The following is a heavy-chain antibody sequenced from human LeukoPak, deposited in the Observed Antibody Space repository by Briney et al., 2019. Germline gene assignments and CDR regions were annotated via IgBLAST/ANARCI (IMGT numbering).Heavy chain of an antibody. D-gene: IGHD2-2*01. CDR3: ARDPYCSSTSCYYDY. Sequence: GGSLRLSCAASGFTFSSYSMNWVRQAPGKGLEWVSSISSSSSYIYYADSVKGRFTISRDNAKNSLYLRMNSLRAEDTAVYYCARDPYCSSTSCYYDYWGQGTLVTVSS. CDR1: GFTFSSYS. J-gene: IGHJ4*02. V-gene: IGHV3-21*01. CDR2: ISSSSSYI.